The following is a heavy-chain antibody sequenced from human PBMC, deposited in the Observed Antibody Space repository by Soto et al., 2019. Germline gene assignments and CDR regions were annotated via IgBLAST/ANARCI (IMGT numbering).Heavy chain of an antibody. CDR2: VNHSGST. CDR3: AREAAGFWSLNYYYGMDV. J-gene: IGHJ6*02. Sequence: KPSETLSLTCAVYGGSFSGYYWSWIRQPPGKGLEWIGEVNHSGSTNYNPSLKSRVTISVDTSKNQFSLKLSSVTAADTAVYYCAREAAGFWSLNYYYGMDVWGQGTTVTVSS. CDR1: GGSFSGYY. D-gene: IGHD3-3*01. V-gene: IGHV4-34*01.